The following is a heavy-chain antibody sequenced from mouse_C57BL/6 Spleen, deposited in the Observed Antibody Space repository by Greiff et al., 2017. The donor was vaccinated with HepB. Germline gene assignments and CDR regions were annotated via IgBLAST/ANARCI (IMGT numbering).Heavy chain of an antibody. CDR2: IYPRSGNT. J-gene: IGHJ2*01. Sequence: VQLQQSGAELARPGASVKLSCKASGYTFTSYGISWVKQRTGQGLEWIGEIYPRSGNTYYNEKFKGKATLTADKSSSTAYMELRSLTSEDSAVYFCARPYYGSSGDYFDYWGQGTTLTVSS. V-gene: IGHV1-81*01. CDR1: GYTFTSYG. CDR3: ARPYYGSSGDYFDY. D-gene: IGHD1-1*01.